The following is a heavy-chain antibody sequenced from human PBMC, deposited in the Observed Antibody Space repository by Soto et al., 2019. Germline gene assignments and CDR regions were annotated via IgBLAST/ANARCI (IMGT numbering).Heavy chain of an antibody. CDR2: IYYSGST. J-gene: IGHJ6*02. CDR3: ARLGDDYANYYDGMDV. D-gene: IGHD4-17*01. V-gene: IGHV4-30-4*01. Sequence: QVQLQESGPGLVKPSQTLSLTCTVSGGSISSGDYYWSWIRQPPGKGLEWIGYIYYSGSTYYNPSLKSRVTISVDTSKNQFSLKLSSVTAADTAVYYCARLGDDYANYYDGMDVWGQGATVTVSS. CDR1: GGSISSGDYY.